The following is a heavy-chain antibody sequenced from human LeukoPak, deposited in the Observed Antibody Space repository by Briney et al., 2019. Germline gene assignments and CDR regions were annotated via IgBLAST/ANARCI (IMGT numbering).Heavy chain of an antibody. CDR1: GGSISSYH. V-gene: IGHV4-59*01. Sequence: PSETLSLTCTVSGGSISSYHGSWIRQPPGKGLEWIGYIYYGGGTNYNPSLKSRVTISVDTSKNQFSLKLSSVTAADTAVYYCARLRSYRNYYYGMDVWGQGTTVTVSS. J-gene: IGHJ6*01. CDR3: ARLRSYRNYYYGMDV. CDR2: IYYGGGT. D-gene: IGHD5-18*01.